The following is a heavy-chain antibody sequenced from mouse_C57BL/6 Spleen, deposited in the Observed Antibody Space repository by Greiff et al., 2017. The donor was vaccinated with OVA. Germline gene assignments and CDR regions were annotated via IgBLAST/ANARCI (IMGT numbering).Heavy chain of an antibody. V-gene: IGHV5-17*01. J-gene: IGHJ1*03. D-gene: IGHD1-1*01. CDR3: ARPYGSSHWYFDV. CDR2: ISSGSSTI. Sequence: EVKLQESGGGLVKPGGSLKLSCAASGFTFSDYGMHWVRQAPEKGLEWVAYISSGSSTIYYADTVKGRFTISRDNAKNTLFLQMTSLRSEDTAMYYCARPYGSSHWYFDVWGTGTTVTVSS. CDR1: GFTFSDYG.